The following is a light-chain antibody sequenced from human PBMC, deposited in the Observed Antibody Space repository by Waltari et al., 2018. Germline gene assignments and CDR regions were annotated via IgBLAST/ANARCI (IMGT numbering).Light chain of an antibody. J-gene: IGKJ1*01. Sequence: IVLTQSPGTLSLSPGERATLSCRASETVSRALAWYQQKPGQAPRLPIYGASTRAPGIPDRFSGSGSGTDFSLTISGLEPEDFAVYYCQHYVRLPATFGQGTKVEIK. CDR1: ETVSRA. CDR3: QHYVRLPAT. V-gene: IGKV3-20*01. CDR2: GAS.